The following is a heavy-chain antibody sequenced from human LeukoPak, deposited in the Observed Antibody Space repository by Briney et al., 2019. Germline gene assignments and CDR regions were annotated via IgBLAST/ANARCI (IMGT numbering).Heavy chain of an antibody. V-gene: IGHV1-2*02. Sequence: ASVKVSCKASGYTFTGYYMHWVRQAPGQGLEWVGWINPNSGGTNYAQKFQGRVTMTRDTSISTAYMELSRLRSDDTAVYYCARSEDYYGSGSFWFDPWGQGTLVTVSS. J-gene: IGHJ5*02. CDR3: ARSEDYYGSGSFWFDP. CDR1: GYTFTGYY. D-gene: IGHD3-10*01. CDR2: INPNSGGT.